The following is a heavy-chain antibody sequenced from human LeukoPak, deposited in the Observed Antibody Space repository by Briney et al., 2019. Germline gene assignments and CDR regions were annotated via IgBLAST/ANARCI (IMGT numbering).Heavy chain of an antibody. CDR1: GGSISSGDYY. V-gene: IGHV4-30-4*08. D-gene: IGHD1-26*01. Sequence: PSETLSLTCTVSGGSISSGDYYWSWIRQPPGKGLEWIGYIYYSGSTYYNPSLKSRVTISVDTPKNQFSLKLSSVTAADTAVYYCARGRGWVGATAGPYFDYWGQGTLVTVSS. CDR2: IYYSGST. CDR3: ARGRGWVGATAGPYFDY. J-gene: IGHJ4*02.